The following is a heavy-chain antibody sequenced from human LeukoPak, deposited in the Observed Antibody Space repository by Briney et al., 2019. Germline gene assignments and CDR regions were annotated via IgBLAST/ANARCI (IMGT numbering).Heavy chain of an antibody. CDR2: IIPILGIA. V-gene: IGHV1-69*04. CDR1: GGTFSSYA. CDR3: AKGAYDSSGPALQH. D-gene: IGHD3-22*01. J-gene: IGHJ1*01. Sequence: SVKVPCKASGGTFSSYAISWVRQAPGQGLEWMGRIIPILGIANYAQKFQGRVTITADKSTSTAYMELSSLRSEDTAVYYCAKGAYDSSGPALQHWGQGTLVTVSS.